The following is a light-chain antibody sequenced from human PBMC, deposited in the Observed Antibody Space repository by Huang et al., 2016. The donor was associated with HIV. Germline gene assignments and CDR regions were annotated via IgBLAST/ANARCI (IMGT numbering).Light chain of an antibody. Sequence: DIQMTQSPSTLTASVGDRVTITCRASQSIISSLAWYQQKPGAVPKLLIYKASSLESGVPSRFSGSGSGTEFTLTISSLQPDDLATYYCQQYNSYSVTFGQGTKLEI. CDR1: QSIISS. CDR2: KAS. J-gene: IGKJ2*01. CDR3: QQYNSYSVT. V-gene: IGKV1-5*03.